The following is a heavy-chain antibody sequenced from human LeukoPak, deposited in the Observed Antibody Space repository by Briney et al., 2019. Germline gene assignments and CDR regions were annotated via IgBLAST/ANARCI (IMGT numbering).Heavy chain of an antibody. V-gene: IGHV4-59*01. CDR3: ARGAAVAGTHYYYMDV. D-gene: IGHD6-19*01. J-gene: IGHJ6*03. CDR1: GGSISSYY. Sequence: PSETLSLTCTVSGGSISSYYWSWIRQPPGKGLEWIGYIYYSGSTNYNPSLKSRVTISVDTSKNQFSLKLSSVTAADTAVYYCARGAAVAGTHYYYMDVWGKGTTVTVSS. CDR2: IYYSGST.